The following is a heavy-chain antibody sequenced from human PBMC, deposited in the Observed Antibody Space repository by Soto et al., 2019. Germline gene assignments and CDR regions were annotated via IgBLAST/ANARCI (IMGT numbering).Heavy chain of an antibody. CDR1: GFTFSSYA. CDR2: ISYDGSNK. J-gene: IGHJ4*02. D-gene: IGHD6-6*01. CDR3: AKEPSSIAARRYFDY. V-gene: IGHV3-30*18. Sequence: GGSLRLSCAASGFTFSSYAMSWVRQAPGKGLEWVAVISYDGSNKYYADSVKGRFTISRDNSKNTLYLQMNSLRAEDTAVYYCAKEPSSIAARRYFDYWGQGTLVTVSS.